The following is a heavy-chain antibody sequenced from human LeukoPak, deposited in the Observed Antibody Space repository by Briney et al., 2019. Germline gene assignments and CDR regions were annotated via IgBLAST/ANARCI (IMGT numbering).Heavy chain of an antibody. J-gene: IGHJ4*02. CDR2: IYYSGST. V-gene: IGHV4-39*01. CDR3: ARQEGSSTE. CDR1: GGSISISTYY. Sequence: PSETLSLTCTVSGGSISISTYYWGWIRQPPGKGLEWIGCIYYSGSTYYNPSLKSRVTMSVDTSKNHFSLKLISVTTADTAVYYCARQEGSSTEWGQGTLVTVSS. D-gene: IGHD2-2*01.